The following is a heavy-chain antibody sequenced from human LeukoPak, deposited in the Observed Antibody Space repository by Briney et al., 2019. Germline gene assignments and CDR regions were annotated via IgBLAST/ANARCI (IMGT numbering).Heavy chain of an antibody. V-gene: IGHV3-20*04. Sequence: GSLRLSCAASGFTFDDYGMTWVRQAPGKGLEWVSGINWNGGNTGYADSVKGRFTISRDNAKNSLYLQMNSPRAEDTALYYCARGQDIAVVPAAFDFWGQGTLVTVSS. CDR1: GFTFDDYG. D-gene: IGHD2-2*01. J-gene: IGHJ4*02. CDR3: ARGQDIAVVPAAFDF. CDR2: INWNGGNT.